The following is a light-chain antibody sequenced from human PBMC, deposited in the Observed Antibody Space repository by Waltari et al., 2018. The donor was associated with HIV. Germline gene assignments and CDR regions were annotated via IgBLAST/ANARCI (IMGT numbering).Light chain of an antibody. CDR2: KDN. CDR3: AAWDDSLNGL. J-gene: IGLJ2*01. V-gene: IGLV3-25*02. CDR1: ALPKQY. Sequence: SYELTQPPSVSVSPGQTARITCSGDALPKQYAYWYRQKPGQAPLLVIYKDNERPSGIPDRFSGSKSGTSASLAISGLQSEDEGDYFCAAWDDSLNGLFGGGTKLTV.